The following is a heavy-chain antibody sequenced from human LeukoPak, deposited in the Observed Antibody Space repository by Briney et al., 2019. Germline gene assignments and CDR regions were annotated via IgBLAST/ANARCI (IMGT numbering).Heavy chain of an antibody. CDR1: GGTFSSYA. CDR2: IIPIFGTA. D-gene: IGHD4-17*01. Sequence: AASVKVSCKASGGTFSSYAISWVRPAPGQGLEWMGGIIPIFGTANYAQKFQGRVTITADESTSTAYMELSSLRSEDTAVYYCARAATVTTLPTWGQGTLVTVSS. V-gene: IGHV1-69*13. CDR3: ARAATVTTLPT. J-gene: IGHJ5*02.